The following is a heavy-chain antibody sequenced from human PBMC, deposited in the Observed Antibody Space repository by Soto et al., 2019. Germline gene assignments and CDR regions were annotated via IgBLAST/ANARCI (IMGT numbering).Heavy chain of an antibody. V-gene: IGHV3-23*01. CDR3: SRVLIGLPGMDV. D-gene: IGHD3-16*01. CDR1: GFTFSDYA. Sequence: EVPLLESGGGLVQPGGSLRLSCAASGFTFSDYAMNWVRQAPGKGLEWGSAISKDAASTYYADSVKGRFTISRDNSKNTLSLQLNSLRTEDTAVYYCSRVLIGLPGMDVWGQWTKVTVSS. J-gene: IGHJ6*02. CDR2: ISKDAAST.